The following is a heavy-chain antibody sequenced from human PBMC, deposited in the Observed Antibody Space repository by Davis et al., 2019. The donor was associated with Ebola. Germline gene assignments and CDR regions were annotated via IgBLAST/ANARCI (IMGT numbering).Heavy chain of an antibody. CDR1: GFTFSSYA. D-gene: IGHD3-22*01. CDR2: ISGSGGST. V-gene: IGHV3-23*01. Sequence: PGGSLRLSCAASGFTFSSYAMSWVRQAPGKGLEWVSAISGSGGSTYYADSVKGRFTISRDNSKNTLYLQMNSLRAEDTAVYYCAKAPWVLLQRPYGMDVWGKGTTVTVSS. J-gene: IGHJ6*04. CDR3: AKAPWVLLQRPYGMDV.